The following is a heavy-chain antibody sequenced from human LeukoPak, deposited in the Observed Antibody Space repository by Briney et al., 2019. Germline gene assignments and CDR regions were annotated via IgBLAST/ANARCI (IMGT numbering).Heavy chain of an antibody. J-gene: IGHJ4*02. Sequence: SETLSLTCTVPGCSISSGGYYWSWIRQHPGKGLEWIGYIYYSGSTYYNPSLKSRVTISVDTSKNQFSLKLSSVTAADTAVYYCARHYYYSSGYSVGFDYWGQGTLVTVSS. CDR1: GCSISSGGYY. CDR3: ARHYYYSSGYSVGFDY. D-gene: IGHD3-22*01. CDR2: IYYSGST. V-gene: IGHV4-31*03.